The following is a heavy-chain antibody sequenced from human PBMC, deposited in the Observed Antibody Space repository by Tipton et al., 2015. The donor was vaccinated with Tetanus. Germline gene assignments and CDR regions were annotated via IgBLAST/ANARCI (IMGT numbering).Heavy chain of an antibody. CDR1: GGSIRSGGYY. CDR3: ARGLPREPFYFDY. CDR2: IYYTGNT. Sequence: TLSLTCTVSGGSIRSGGYYWTWIRQHPERGLEWIGYIYYTGNTYYNPSLKSRVTISVDTSKNHFSLTLTSVTAADTAVYYCARGLPREPFYFDYWGQGKQVSVSS. J-gene: IGHJ4*02. V-gene: IGHV4-31*03. D-gene: IGHD1-26*01.